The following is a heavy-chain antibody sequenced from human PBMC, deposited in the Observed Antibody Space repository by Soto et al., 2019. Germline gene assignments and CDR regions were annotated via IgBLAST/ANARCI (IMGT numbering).Heavy chain of an antibody. CDR3: AKDPYSSGWYYYFDY. V-gene: IGHV3-23*01. CDR1: GFTFSSYA. Sequence: PWGSLRLSCAASGFTFSSYAMSWVRQAPGKGLEWVSAISGVGPTITYYADSVKGRFTISRDNSKNTLYLQMNSLRAEDTAFYYCAKDPYSSGWYYYFDYWGQGALVTVSS. CDR2: ISGVGPTIT. D-gene: IGHD6-19*01. J-gene: IGHJ4*02.